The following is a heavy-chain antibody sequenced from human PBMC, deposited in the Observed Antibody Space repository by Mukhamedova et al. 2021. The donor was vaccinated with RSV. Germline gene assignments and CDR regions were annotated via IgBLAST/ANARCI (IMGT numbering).Heavy chain of an antibody. Sequence: GFTFSSYAMHWVRQAPGKGLEWVAVISYDGSNKYYADSVKGRFTISRDNSKNTLYLQMNSLRAEDTAVYYCARGVVGATRTPYYF. D-gene: IGHD1-26*01. CDR2: ISYDGSNK. J-gene: IGHJ4*01. CDR1: GFTFSSYA. V-gene: IGHV3-30*04. CDR3: ARGVVGATRTPYYF.